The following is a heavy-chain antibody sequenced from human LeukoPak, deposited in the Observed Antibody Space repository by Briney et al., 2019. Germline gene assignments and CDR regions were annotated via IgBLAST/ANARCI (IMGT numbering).Heavy chain of an antibody. CDR1: GGTFISYA. CDR2: IIPILGIA. J-gene: IGHJ4*01. Sequence: GSSVQISCKASGGTFISYAISWVRQDPGQGLEWMGRIIPILGIANYAQKFQGRVTITPDKYTSTAYKELSSMRCEDKAVYYCAXXHXVVXXAATRSXXXYWGXXXXVTX. CDR3: AXXHXVVXXAATRSXXXY. D-gene: IGHD2-15*01. V-gene: IGHV1-69*04.